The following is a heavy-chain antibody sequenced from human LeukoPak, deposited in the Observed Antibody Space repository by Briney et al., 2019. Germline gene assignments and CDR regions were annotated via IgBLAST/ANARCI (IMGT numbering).Heavy chain of an antibody. V-gene: IGHV3-30-3*01. J-gene: IGHJ4*02. CDR1: GFTFSSYA. CDR3: ARERRIAYFDY. Sequence: GGSLRLSCAASGFTFSSYAMHWVRQAPGKGLEWVAVISYDGSNKYYADSVKGRFTISRDNSKNTLYLQMNSLRAEDTAVYYCARERRIAYFDYWGQGTLVTVSS. CDR2: ISYDGSNK. D-gene: IGHD2-15*01.